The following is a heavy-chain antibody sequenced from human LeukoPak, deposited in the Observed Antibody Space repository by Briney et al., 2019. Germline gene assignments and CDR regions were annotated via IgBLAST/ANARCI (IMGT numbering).Heavy chain of an antibody. CDR3: ARETQLGGLAY. J-gene: IGHJ4*02. D-gene: IGHD2-2*01. CDR2: ISSSSSYI. V-gene: IGHV3-21*01. CDR1: GFTFSTYG. Sequence: PGGSLRLSCAASGFTFSTYGMNWVRQAPGKGLEWVSSISSSSSYIYYAESVKGRFTISRDNAKDSLYLEMNSLRAEDTAVYYRARETQLGGLAYWGQGTLVTVSS.